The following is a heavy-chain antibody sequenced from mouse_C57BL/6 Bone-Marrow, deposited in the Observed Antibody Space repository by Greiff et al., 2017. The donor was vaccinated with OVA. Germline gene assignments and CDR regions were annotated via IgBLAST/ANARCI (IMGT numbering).Heavy chain of an antibody. CDR1: GYTFTDYY. CDR3: ASGIYYGYEAY. J-gene: IGHJ3*01. CDR2: INPYNGGT. V-gene: IGHV1-19*01. Sequence: VQLQQSGPVLVKPGASVKMSCKASGYTFTDYYMNWVKQSHGKSLEWIGVINPYNGGTSYNQKFKGKATLTVDKSSSTAYMGLNSLTSEDSAVYYCASGIYYGYEAYWGQGTLVTVSA. D-gene: IGHD2-2*01.